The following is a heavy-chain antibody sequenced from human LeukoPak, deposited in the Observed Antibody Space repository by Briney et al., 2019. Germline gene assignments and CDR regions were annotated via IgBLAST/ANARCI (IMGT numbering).Heavy chain of an antibody. Sequence: GGSLRLSCATSGFSFNNDWMDWVRQAPGKGLEWVANINQDGSEKNCLDSVKGRFTISRDNAQNSLYLQLSGLRVEATAVYYCTSRLDGGGQGTLVTFS. CDR3: TSRLDG. CDR2: INQDGSEK. CDR1: GFSFNNDW. J-gene: IGHJ4*02. V-gene: IGHV3-7*01. D-gene: IGHD3-16*01.